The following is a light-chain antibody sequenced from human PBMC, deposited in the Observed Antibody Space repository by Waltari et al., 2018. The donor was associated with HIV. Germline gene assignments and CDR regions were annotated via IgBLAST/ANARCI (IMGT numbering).Light chain of an antibody. CDR1: NSNIGINY. V-gene: IGLV1-47*01. CDR2: LDN. CDR3: AAWDDSLSGRV. J-gene: IGLJ3*02. Sequence: QSVLTQPPSASGTPGQRVTIYCSGSNSNIGINYVYWYQQLPGTAPKLLIDLDNQRPSGVPGRFSGSKSGTSASLAISGLRSEDEADYYCAAWDDSLSGRVFGGGTNLTVL.